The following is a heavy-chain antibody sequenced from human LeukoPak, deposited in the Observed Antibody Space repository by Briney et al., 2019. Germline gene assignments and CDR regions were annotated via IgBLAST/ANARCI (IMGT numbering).Heavy chain of an antibody. Sequence: SVKVSCKASGGTFSNYAISWVRQAPGQGLEWMGGIIPIFGTANYAQKFQGRVTITTDESTSTAYMELSSLRSEDTAVYYCARGSLSGNTRRFDYWGQGTLVTVSS. CDR2: IIPIFGTA. V-gene: IGHV1-69*05. CDR1: GGTFSNYA. D-gene: IGHD1/OR15-1a*01. CDR3: ARGSLSGNTRRFDY. J-gene: IGHJ4*02.